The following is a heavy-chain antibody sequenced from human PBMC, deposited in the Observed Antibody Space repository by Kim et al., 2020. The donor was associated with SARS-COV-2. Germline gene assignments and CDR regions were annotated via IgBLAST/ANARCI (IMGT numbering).Heavy chain of an antibody. CDR3: ASRPPYDIGDAFDI. D-gene: IGHD3-16*01. V-gene: IGHV4-31*02. J-gene: IGHJ3*02. Sequence: PSLKSRVTISVDASKSQLSLKLSSVTAADTAVYYCASRPPYDIGDAFDIWGQGTMVTVSS.